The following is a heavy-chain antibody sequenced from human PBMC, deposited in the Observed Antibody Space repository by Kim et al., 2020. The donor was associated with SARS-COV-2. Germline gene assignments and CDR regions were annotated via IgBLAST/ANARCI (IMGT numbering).Heavy chain of an antibody. V-gene: IGHV3-23*01. CDR3: AKCKSAGYYYGMDV. Sequence: DTVKGQLTNSRENSKNTLYLQMNSLRAEDTAVYYCAKCKSAGYYYGMDVWGQGTTVTVSS. J-gene: IGHJ6*02.